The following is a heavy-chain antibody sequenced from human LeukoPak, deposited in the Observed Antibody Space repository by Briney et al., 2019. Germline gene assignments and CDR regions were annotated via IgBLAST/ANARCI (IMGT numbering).Heavy chain of an antibody. J-gene: IGHJ4*02. D-gene: IGHD1-1*01. CDR2: IWFDGSNK. CDR1: GFIFSNDA. CDR3: VRDPSGSGFAFDS. V-gene: IGHV3-33*01. Sequence: GRSLRLSCAASGFIFSNDAMHWVHQAPGKGLEWVAFIWFDGSNKHYADSVKGRFTISRDNSEDTLYLQMNSLRAEDTAVYYCVRDPSGSGFAFDSWGQGALVTVSS.